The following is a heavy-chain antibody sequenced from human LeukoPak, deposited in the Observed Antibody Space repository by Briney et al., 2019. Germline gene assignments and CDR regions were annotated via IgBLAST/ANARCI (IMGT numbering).Heavy chain of an antibody. D-gene: IGHD6-19*01. J-gene: IGHJ3*02. V-gene: IGHV4-59*08. CDR1: GGSISSYY. CDR2: IYYSGST. Sequence: SETLSLTCTVSGGSISSYYWSWIRQPPGKGLERIGYIYYSGSTNYNPSLKSRVTISVDTPKNQFSLKLSSVTAADTAVYYCARPQWLGGDAFDIWGQGTMVTVSS. CDR3: ARPQWLGGDAFDI.